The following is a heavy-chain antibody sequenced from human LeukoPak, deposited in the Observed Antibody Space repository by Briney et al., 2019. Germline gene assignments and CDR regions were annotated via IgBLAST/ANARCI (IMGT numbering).Heavy chain of an antibody. Sequence: GESLKISCKGFGYSFTNYWIGWVRQMPGKGMEWMGIIYPGDSDTRYSPSFQGQVTFSADKSISTAYLQWSSLQASDTAIFYCARRIMGATYFDYWGQGTLVTVSS. CDR2: IYPGDSDT. J-gene: IGHJ4*02. V-gene: IGHV5-51*01. CDR1: GYSFTNYW. CDR3: ARRIMGATYFDY. D-gene: IGHD1-26*01.